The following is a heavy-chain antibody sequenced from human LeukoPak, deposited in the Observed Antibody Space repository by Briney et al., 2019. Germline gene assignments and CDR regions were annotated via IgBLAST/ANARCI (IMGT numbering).Heavy chain of an antibody. Sequence: GGALRLSSADSVFTVRYSYMSWIRQTPGKGLEWVSYISSSGSTIYYADSVKGRFTISRDNAKNSLYLQMNSLRAEDTAVYYCARVVASTHSYGDSGLRYYYYGMDVWGQGTTVTVSS. V-gene: IGHV3-11*01. D-gene: IGHD4-17*01. CDR2: ISSSGSTI. CDR1: VFTVRYSY. CDR3: ARVVASTHSYGDSGLRYYYYGMDV. J-gene: IGHJ6*02.